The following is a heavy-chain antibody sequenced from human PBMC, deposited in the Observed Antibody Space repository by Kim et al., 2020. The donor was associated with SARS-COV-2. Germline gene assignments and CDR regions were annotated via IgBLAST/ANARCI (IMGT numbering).Heavy chain of an antibody. V-gene: IGHV4-34*01. CDR2: SEST. CDR3: ACGNWFDP. J-gene: IGHJ5*02. Sequence: SESTTSNPSLNSRVTIPVDTSKNQFSLTLSSVTAADTAVYYCACGNWFDPWGQGTLVTVSS.